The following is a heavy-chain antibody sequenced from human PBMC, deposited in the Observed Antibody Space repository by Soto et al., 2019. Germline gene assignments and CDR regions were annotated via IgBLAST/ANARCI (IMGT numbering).Heavy chain of an antibody. Sequence: TSETLSLTCTVSGGSIRSGDCYWSWIRQPPGKGLEWIGYIYYSGSTYYNPSLNSRVSMSVDTSKNQFSLKLSSVTAADSAVYYCARHSSGWYLDRWGQGTLVTVSS. CDR3: ARHSSGWYLDR. J-gene: IGHJ4*02. CDR1: GGSIRSGDCY. V-gene: IGHV4-30-4*01. CDR2: IYYSGST. D-gene: IGHD6-19*01.